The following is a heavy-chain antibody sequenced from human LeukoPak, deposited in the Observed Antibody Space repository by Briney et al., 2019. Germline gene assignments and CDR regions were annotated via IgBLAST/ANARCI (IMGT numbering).Heavy chain of an antibody. J-gene: IGHJ4*02. CDR2: ISNDNTVI. CDR1: GFTFSASG. D-gene: IGHD3-16*01. Sequence: GGSLRLSCAVSGFTFSASGMHWVRQAPGKGLEWLSYISNDNTVIHYADSVKARFTISKDNVKGSVFLQMNSLRADDTAVYFCVTDWPVWWGQGTLVTVSS. V-gene: IGHV3-48*01. CDR3: VTDWPVW.